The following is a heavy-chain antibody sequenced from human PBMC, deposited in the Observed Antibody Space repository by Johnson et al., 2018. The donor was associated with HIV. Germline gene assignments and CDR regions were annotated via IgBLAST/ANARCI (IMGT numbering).Heavy chain of an antibody. J-gene: IGHJ3*02. CDR3: ERAQLLADDAFNN. Sequence: VQLVESGGGLVQPGMSLRLSCAASGFTFDDYAMHWVRQAPGKGLEWVSGINWTGGSTGYANSVNGRFTISRDNSKNTLYLQMNSLRAKDTAIYYCERAQLLADDAFNNWGQGKMVTVSS. CDR2: INWTGGST. V-gene: IGHV3-9*01. CDR1: GFTFDDYA. D-gene: IGHD6-6*01.